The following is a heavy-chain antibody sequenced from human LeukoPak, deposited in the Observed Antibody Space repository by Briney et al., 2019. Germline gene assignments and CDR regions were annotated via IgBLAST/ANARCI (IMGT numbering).Heavy chain of an antibody. CDR1: GGSISSGDYY. V-gene: IGHV4-30-4*01. Sequence: SETLSLTCTVSGGSISSGDYYWSWIRQPPGKGLEWIGYIYYSGSTYYNPSLKSRVTISVDTSKNQFSLKLSSVTAADTAVYYCAGQYYYGSGDGWFDYWGQGTLVTVSS. J-gene: IGHJ4*02. CDR2: IYYSGST. CDR3: AGQYYYGSGDGWFDY. D-gene: IGHD3-10*01.